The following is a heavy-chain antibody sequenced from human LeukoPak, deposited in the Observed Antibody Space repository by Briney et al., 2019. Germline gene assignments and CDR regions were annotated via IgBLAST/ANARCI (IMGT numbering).Heavy chain of an antibody. CDR2: IYDSGRT. Sequence: PSETLSLTCTVSGGSISSYHWSWIRQPPGKGLEWIGYIYDSGRTNYNPSLKSRVTISVDTSKNQFSLKLSSVTAADTAVYYCARSNYVWGSYRPRQSDAFDIWGQGTMVTVSS. CDR3: ARSNYVWGSYRPRQSDAFDI. D-gene: IGHD3-16*02. V-gene: IGHV4-59*12. J-gene: IGHJ3*02. CDR1: GGSISSYH.